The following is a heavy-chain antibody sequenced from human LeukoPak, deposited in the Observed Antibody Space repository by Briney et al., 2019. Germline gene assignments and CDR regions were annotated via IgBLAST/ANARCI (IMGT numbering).Heavy chain of an antibody. V-gene: IGHV4-61*02. D-gene: IGHD5-12*01. CDR1: GDSISSGDYY. J-gene: IGHJ6*03. CDR2: ISSSGST. CDR3: ARGCVDIVATIVYYYYYYMDV. Sequence: SETLSLTCTVSGDSISSGDYYWSWIRQPAGKGLEWIGRISSSGSTNYNPSLKSRVTISVDTSKNQFSLKLSSVTAADTAVYYCARGCVDIVATIVYYYYYYMDVWGKGTTVTVSS.